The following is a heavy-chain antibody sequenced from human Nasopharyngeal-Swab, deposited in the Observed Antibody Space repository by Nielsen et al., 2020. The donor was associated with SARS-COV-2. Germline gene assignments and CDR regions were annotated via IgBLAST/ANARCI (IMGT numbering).Heavy chain of an antibody. J-gene: IGHJ6*02. CDR3: ARDPDYYGSGLVDV. CDR1: GFTFSSYW. V-gene: IGHV3-74*01. Sequence: ISCAASGFTFSSYWMHWVRQAPGKGLVWVSRINSDGSSTSYADSVKGRFTISRDNAKNTLYLQMNSLRAEDTAVYYCARDPDYYGSGLVDVWGQGTTVTVSS. D-gene: IGHD3-10*01. CDR2: INSDGSST.